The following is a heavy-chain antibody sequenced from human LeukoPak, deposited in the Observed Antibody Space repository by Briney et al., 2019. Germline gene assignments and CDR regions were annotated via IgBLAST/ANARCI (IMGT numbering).Heavy chain of an antibody. J-gene: IGHJ3*02. D-gene: IGHD1-26*01. CDR1: GGTFSSYA. CDR3: AREIVGAHQAAFDI. V-gene: IGHV1-69*05. Sequence: SVKVSCKASGGTFSSYAISWVRQAPGQGLEWMGGIIPIFGTANYAQKFQGRVTITTDESTSTAYMELSSLRSEDTAVYYCAREIVGAHQAAFDIWGQGTMVTVSS. CDR2: IIPIFGTA.